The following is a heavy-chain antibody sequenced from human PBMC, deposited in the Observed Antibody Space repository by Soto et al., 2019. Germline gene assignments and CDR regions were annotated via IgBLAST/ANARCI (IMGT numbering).Heavy chain of an antibody. CDR1: GGTFSSYA. CDR2: IIPIFGTA. D-gene: IGHD6-19*01. CDR3: ARDVIAVAGTPVYYYYGMDV. V-gene: IGHV1-69*01. J-gene: IGHJ6*02. Sequence: QVQLVQSGAEVKKPGSSVKVSCKASGGTFSSYAISWVRQAPGQGLEWMGGIIPIFGTANYAQKFQGRVTITADESTSTAYMELSTLRSEDTAFYYCARDVIAVAGTPVYYYYGMDVWGQGTTVTVSS.